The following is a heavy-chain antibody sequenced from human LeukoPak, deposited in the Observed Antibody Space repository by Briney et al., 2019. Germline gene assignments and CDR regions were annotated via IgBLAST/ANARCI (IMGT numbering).Heavy chain of an antibody. J-gene: IGHJ4*02. CDR2: ISYDGSNK. CDR3: AKPFPFREGSETYFPFDY. D-gene: IGHD3-10*01. V-gene: IGHV3-30*18. CDR1: GFTFNNYA. Sequence: GGSLRLSCATSGFTFNNYAMHWVRQAPGKGLEWVAVISYDGSNKYCADSVKGRFTISRDNSKNTLNLQMNSLRAEDTAVYYCAKPFPFREGSETYFPFDYWGQGTLVSVSS.